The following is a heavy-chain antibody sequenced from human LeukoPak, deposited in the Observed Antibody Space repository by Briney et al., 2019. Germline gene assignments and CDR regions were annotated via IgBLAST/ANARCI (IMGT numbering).Heavy chain of an antibody. CDR2: ISSICSTI. D-gene: IGHD3-9*01. CDR1: GFTFSSYE. Sequence: PGGSLRLSCAASGFTFSSYEMNGVRQAPGKGRQGVSYISSICSTIYYADSVKGRFTLSRDNAKNSLYLQMNSLRAEDTAVYYCAREPPLYYDILTGYDAFDIWGQGTMVTVSS. V-gene: IGHV3-48*03. J-gene: IGHJ3*02. CDR3: AREPPLYYDILTGYDAFDI.